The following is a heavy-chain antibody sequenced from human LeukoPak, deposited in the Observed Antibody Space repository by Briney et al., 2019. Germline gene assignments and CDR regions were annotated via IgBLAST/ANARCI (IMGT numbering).Heavy chain of an antibody. D-gene: IGHD2-21*01. CDR3: ARWDELDWAFGT. CDR1: GASITTYS. Sequence: ETLSLACSVSGASITTYSWNWLRQSPGKGLEWIGYFSLGETTSYTSSLKSRVTISRDTSKNQVSLKLTSVTAADTAVYYCARWDELDWAFGTWGPGTLVTVSS. J-gene: IGHJ5*02. CDR2: FSLGETT. V-gene: IGHV4-59*08.